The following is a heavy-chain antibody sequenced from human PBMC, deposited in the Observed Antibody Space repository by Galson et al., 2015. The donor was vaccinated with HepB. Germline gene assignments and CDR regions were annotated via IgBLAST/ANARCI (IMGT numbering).Heavy chain of an antibody. Sequence: SLRLSCAASGFTFSRLGMTWVRQAPGKGLECVSAIGVRGTTDYAESVKGRFTISRDNSKNMLYLQMNNVRAEDTAVYYCAKGTTDIDYWGQGTLVTVSS. CDR2: IGVRGTT. D-gene: IGHD1-1*01. CDR3: AKGTTDIDY. J-gene: IGHJ4*02. V-gene: IGHV3-23*01. CDR1: GFTFSRLG.